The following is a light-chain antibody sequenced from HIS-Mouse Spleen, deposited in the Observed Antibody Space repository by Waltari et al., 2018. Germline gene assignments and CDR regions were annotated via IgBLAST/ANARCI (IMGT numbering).Light chain of an antibody. V-gene: IGLV1-47*01. J-gene: IGLJ1*01. CDR1: SSNIGSHY. CDR3: AAWDDSLSGYV. Sequence: QSVLTQPPSASGTPGQRVTISCSGSSSNIGSHYVYWYQQPPGTPPKLLIYRNNQRPSGVPDRFSGSKSGTSASLAISGLRSEDEADYYCAAWDDSLSGYVFGTGTKVTVL. CDR2: RNN.